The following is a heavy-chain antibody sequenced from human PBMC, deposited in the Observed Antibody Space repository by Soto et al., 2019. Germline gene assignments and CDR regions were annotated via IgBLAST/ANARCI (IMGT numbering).Heavy chain of an antibody. CDR3: ARNVFPVREGWFDP. V-gene: IGHV4-39*01. J-gene: IGHJ5*02. CDR1: GGSISSSSYY. Sequence: SETLSLTCTVSGGSISSSSYYWGWIRQPPGKGLEWIGSIYYSGSTYYNPSLKSRVTISVGTSKNQFSLQLSSVTAADTAVYYCARNVFPVREGWFDPWGQGTLVTVSS. CDR2: IYYSGST. D-gene: IGHD3-10*01.